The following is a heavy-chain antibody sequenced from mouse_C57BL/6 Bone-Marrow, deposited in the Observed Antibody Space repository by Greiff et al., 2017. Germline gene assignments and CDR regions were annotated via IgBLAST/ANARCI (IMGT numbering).Heavy chain of an antibody. CDR2: IYPGGGYT. D-gene: IGHD2-5*01. V-gene: IGHV1-63*01. CDR3: AVYSNWYFDV. CDR1: GYTFTNYW. Sequence: VQLQQSGAELVRPGTSVKMSCKASGYTFTNYWLGWAKQRPGHGLEWIGDIYPGGGYTNYNEKFKGKATLSADKSSSTAYMQVSSLTSEDSAIYYCAVYSNWYFDVWGTGTTVTVSS. J-gene: IGHJ1*03.